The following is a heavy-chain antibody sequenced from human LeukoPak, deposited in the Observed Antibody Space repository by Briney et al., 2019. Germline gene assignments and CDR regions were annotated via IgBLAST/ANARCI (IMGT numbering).Heavy chain of an antibody. D-gene: IGHD5-18*01. J-gene: IGHJ4*02. CDR1: GFTFRLYG. CDR2: ISGGGETT. Sequence: GGSLRLSCAASGFTFRLYGMNWVRQAPGKGLEWVSAISGGGETTTYTDSVKGRFTISRDNSKNTVYLQMNSLSAEDTAVYYCAKARAGGYNYGPFDNWGQGTLVTVSS. CDR3: AKARAGGYNYGPFDN. V-gene: IGHV3-23*01.